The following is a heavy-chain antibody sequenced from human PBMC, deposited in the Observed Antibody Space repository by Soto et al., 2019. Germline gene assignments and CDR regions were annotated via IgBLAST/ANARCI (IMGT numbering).Heavy chain of an antibody. CDR3: ARLTRITSFGVVMAKKVTSAFDI. J-gene: IGHJ3*02. CDR1: GGSISSSSYY. V-gene: IGHV4-39*01. CDR2: IYYSGST. Sequence: QLQLQESGPGLVKPSETLSLTCTVSGGSISSSSYYWGWIRQPPGKGLEWIGSIYYSGSTYYNPSLKNRVTISVDTSKNQFSLKLSSVTAADTAVYYCARLTRITSFGVVMAKKVTSAFDIWGQGTMVTVSS. D-gene: IGHD3-3*01.